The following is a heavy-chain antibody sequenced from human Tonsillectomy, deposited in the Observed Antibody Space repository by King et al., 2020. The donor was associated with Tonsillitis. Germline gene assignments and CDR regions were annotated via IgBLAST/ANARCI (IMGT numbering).Heavy chain of an antibody. Sequence: VQLVESGGGVVQPGRSLRLSCAASGFTFSSYGMHWARQAPGKGLEWVAVIWYDGVNKYYADSVKGRFTISRDNSENTLYLQMNSLRAEDTAVYYSATSAGTFSSYYYMDVWGKGTTVTVSS. CDR2: IWYDGVNK. CDR1: GFTFSSYG. J-gene: IGHJ6*03. V-gene: IGHV3-33*08. CDR3: ATSAGTFSSYYYMDV. D-gene: IGHD6-13*01.